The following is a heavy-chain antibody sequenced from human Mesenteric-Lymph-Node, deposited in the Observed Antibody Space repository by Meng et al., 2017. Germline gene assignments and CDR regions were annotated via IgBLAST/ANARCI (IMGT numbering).Heavy chain of an antibody. Sequence: GESLKISCAASGFTFSDYYMNWVRQAPGKGLEWVSSISSSSTIYYADSVKGRFTISRDNTKNSLYLQMNSLRAEDTAVYYCARDGSGYCSGGSCYLSNYWGQGTLVTVSS. D-gene: IGHD2-15*01. V-gene: IGHV3-69-1*01. CDR1: GFTFSDYY. CDR3: ARDGSGYCSGGSCYLSNY. J-gene: IGHJ4*02. CDR2: ISSSSTI.